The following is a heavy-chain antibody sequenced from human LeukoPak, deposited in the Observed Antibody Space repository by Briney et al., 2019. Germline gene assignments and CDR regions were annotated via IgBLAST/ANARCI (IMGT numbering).Heavy chain of an antibody. CDR2: IYTSGST. V-gene: IGHV4-4*07. D-gene: IGHD2-2*01. CDR3: AREGVVVPAAID. Sequence: SETLSLTCTVSGGSISSYYWSWIRQPAGKGLEWIGRIYTSGSTNYNPSLKSRVTMTVDTSKNQFSLKLSSVTAADTAVYYCAREGVVVPAAIDWGQGTLVTVSS. J-gene: IGHJ4*02. CDR1: GGSISSYY.